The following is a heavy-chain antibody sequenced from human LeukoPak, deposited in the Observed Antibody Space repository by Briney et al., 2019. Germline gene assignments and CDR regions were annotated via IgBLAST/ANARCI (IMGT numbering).Heavy chain of an antibody. CDR3: ARAPVTVKDSFDI. D-gene: IGHD4-11*01. J-gene: IGHJ3*02. Sequence: SETLSLTCAVSGGSINNYYWSWIRQPAGKGLEWIGRIFTSGSTNYNASLKSRVTMSVDTSKNQFSLKLRSMTAADTAVYYCARAPVTVKDSFDIWAKGQWSPSLQ. CDR2: IFTSGST. CDR1: GGSINNYY. V-gene: IGHV4-4*07.